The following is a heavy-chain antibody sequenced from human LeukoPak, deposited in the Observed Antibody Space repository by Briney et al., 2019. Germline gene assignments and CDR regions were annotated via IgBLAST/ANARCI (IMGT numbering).Heavy chain of an antibody. V-gene: IGHV3-11*01. CDR1: GFTFSDYY. CDR3: ARLVGSSSYLDS. CDR2: ISSSGSTI. J-gene: IGHJ5*01. Sequence: GGALRLSCAASGFTFSDYYMSWIRQAPGGGLEWVSYISSSGSTIYYADSVKGRFTTSRDNAKNSLYLQMNSLRAEDTAVYYCARLVGSSSYLDSWGQGTLVTVSS. D-gene: IGHD3-22*01.